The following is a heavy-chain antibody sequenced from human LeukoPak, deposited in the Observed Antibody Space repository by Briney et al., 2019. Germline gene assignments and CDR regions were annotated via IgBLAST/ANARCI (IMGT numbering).Heavy chain of an antibody. CDR1: GYTFTGYY. Sequence: AASVKVSCKASGYTFTGYYMHWVRQAPGQGLEWMGWINPNNAGTNYAQKFQGRVTMTRDTSISTAYMELSRLRSDDTAVYYCARSTTPNENEYFEHWGQGTLVTVSS. V-gene: IGHV1-2*02. J-gene: IGHJ1*01. CDR3: ARSTTPNENEYFEH. CDR2: INPNNAGT. D-gene: IGHD2/OR15-2a*01.